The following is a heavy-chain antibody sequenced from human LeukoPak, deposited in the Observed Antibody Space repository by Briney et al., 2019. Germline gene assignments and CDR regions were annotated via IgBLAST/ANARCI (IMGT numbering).Heavy chain of an antibody. CDR3: ARDYCSSTSCLFDY. V-gene: IGHV1-2*06. J-gene: IGHJ4*02. Sequence: SVQVSCKASGYTFTGYHMHWVRQAPGQGLEWMGRINPNSGDTNYAQKFQGRVTMTRDTSISTAYMELSRLRSDDTAVYYCARDYCSSTSCLFDYWGQGTLVTVS. D-gene: IGHD2-2*01. CDR1: GYTFTGYH. CDR2: INPNSGDT.